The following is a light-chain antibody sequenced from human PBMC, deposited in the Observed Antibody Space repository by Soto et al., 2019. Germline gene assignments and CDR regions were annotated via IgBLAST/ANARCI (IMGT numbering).Light chain of an antibody. J-gene: IGKJ5*01. CDR1: QDISNY. CDR2: DAS. Sequence: DIQMTQSPSSLSASVGDRVTITCQASQDISNYLNWYQQKPGKAPKLLIYDASNLETGVPSRFSGSGSGTDFTLTISSLQPEDFATYYCQQLNSYSITFGQGTRLEIK. V-gene: IGKV1-33*01. CDR3: QQLNSYSIT.